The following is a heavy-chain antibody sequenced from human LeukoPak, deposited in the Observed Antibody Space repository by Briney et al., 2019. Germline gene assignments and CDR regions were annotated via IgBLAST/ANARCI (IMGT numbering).Heavy chain of an antibody. CDR1: GGSISSGGYY. V-gene: IGHV4-30-2*01. J-gene: IGHJ5*02. CDR3: ASSGRHVPYGYNYAYWFDP. D-gene: IGHD5-24*01. CDR2: IYHSGST. Sequence: PSETLSLTCTVSGGSISSGGYYWSWIRQPPGKGLEWIGYIYHSGSTYYNPSLKSRVTISVDRSKNQFSLKLSSVTAADTAVYYCASSGRHVPYGYNYAYWFDPWGQGTLVTVSS.